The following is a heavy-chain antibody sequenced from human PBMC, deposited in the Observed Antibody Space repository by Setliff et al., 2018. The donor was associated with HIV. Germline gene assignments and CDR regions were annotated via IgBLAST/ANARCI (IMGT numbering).Heavy chain of an antibody. CDR3: ASKGGSGNYPDSDAFDI. CDR1: GYIFIRYY. J-gene: IGHJ3*02. CDR2: INPSGDIT. Sequence: ASVKVSYKTSGYIFIRYYIFWVRQAPGQGLEWMGLINPSGDITSYAEKFRGRVTMTRDTSTSTVYMELRSLRFEDTAIYYCASKGGSGNYPDSDAFDIWGQGTLVTVSS. V-gene: IGHV1-46*01. D-gene: IGHD3-10*01.